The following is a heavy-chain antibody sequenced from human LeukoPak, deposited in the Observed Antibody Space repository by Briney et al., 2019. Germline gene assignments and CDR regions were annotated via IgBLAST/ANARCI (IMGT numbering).Heavy chain of an antibody. J-gene: IGHJ4*02. V-gene: IGHV4-34*01. Sequence: SDTLSLTCAVYGGSSSGCYWSWIRQPPGKGLEWIGEINHSGRTNYNPSLKSRVTISVDTSKNQFSLKLSSVTAADTAVYYCARAGGVWGSYRYPSDYWGQGTLVTVSS. CDR1: GGSSSGCY. D-gene: IGHD3-16*02. CDR3: ARAGGVWGSYRYPSDY. CDR2: INHSGRT.